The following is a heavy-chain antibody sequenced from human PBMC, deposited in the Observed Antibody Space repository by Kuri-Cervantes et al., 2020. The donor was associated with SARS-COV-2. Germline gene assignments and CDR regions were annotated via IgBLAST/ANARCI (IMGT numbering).Heavy chain of an antibody. CDR2: IYYSGST. Sequence: SETLSLTCTVSGGSISSHYWGWIRQPPGKGLEWIGSIYYSGSTYYNPSLKSRVTISVDTSKNQFSLKLSSVTAADTAVYYCARVGGYCSSTSCYNHAFDIWGQGTMVTVSS. CDR1: GGSISSHY. J-gene: IGHJ3*02. CDR3: ARVGGYCSSTSCYNHAFDI. D-gene: IGHD2-2*02. V-gene: IGHV4-39*07.